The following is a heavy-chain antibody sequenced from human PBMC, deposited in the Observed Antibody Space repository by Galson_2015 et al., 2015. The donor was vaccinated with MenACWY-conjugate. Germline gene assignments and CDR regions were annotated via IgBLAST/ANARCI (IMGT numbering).Heavy chain of an antibody. D-gene: IGHD5-24*01. CDR1: CGSLRSYY. CDR2: IYHSGGT. CDR3: AGGSGWLTEY. J-gene: IGHJ4*02. V-gene: IGHV4-59*01. Sequence: SENPSPTRPFPCGSLRSYYLNWRRPPPGEGPEWVAKIYHSGGTKHNSSPKRRVTISVDKSKNQFSLKLTSVTAADTAVYYCAGGSGWLTEYWGQGTLVTVST.